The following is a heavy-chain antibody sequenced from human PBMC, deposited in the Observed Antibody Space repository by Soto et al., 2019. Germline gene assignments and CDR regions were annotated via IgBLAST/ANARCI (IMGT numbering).Heavy chain of an antibody. Sequence: SETLSLTCAVYGGSFSGYYWSWIRQPPGKGLEWIGEINHSGSTNYNPSLKSRVTISVDTSKNQVSLKLSSVTAADTAVYYFAIFSATSYYDMVFWGQATTFPFPS. V-gene: IGHV4-34*01. J-gene: IGHJ6*02. CDR1: GGSFSGYY. CDR2: INHSGST. CDR3: AIFSATSYYDMVF. D-gene: IGHD3-10*02.